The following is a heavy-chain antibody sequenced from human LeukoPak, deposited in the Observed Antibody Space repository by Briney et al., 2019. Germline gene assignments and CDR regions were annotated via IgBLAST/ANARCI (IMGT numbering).Heavy chain of an antibody. CDR2: INHSGST. D-gene: IGHD1-26*01. CDR3: ARGGPSGSHTAY. CDR1: SYSISSGYY. V-gene: IGHV4-38-2*02. Sequence: SETLSLTCTVSSYSISSGYYRGWIRQPPGKRLEWIGSINHSGSTYYNPSLRSRVTISVDTSKNQFSLKLSSVTAADTAVYSCARGGPSGSHTAYWGQGTLVTVSS. J-gene: IGHJ4*02.